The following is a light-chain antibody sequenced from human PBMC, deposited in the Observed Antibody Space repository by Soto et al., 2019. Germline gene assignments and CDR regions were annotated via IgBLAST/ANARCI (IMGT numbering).Light chain of an antibody. J-gene: IGLJ3*02. CDR1: TSNIGSST. CDR3: AAWDDSLNGLL. V-gene: IGLV1-44*01. Sequence: QPVLTQPPSASGTPGQRVTISCSGSTSNIGSSTVNWYQHLPGSAPKLLICSNNQRPSGVPDRFSGSKSGTSASLAVSGLRPEDEGDYYCAAWDDSLNGLLFGGGTKVTVL. CDR2: SNN.